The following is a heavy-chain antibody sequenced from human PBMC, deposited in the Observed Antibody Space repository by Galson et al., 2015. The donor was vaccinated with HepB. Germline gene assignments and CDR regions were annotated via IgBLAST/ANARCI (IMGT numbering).Heavy chain of an antibody. CDR3: ARDSGYVSGWYAGRGGFDY. D-gene: IGHD6-19*01. CDR1: GFTLSSYA. Sequence: SLRLSCAASGFTLSSYAIHWVRQAPGKGLEWVTVISYAGRNQYYADSVMGRFTISSDNSKDTVYLQMSSLRADDTAVYYCARDSGYVSGWYAGRGGFDYWGQGTLVTVSS. J-gene: IGHJ4*02. V-gene: IGHV3-30*03. CDR2: ISYAGRNQ.